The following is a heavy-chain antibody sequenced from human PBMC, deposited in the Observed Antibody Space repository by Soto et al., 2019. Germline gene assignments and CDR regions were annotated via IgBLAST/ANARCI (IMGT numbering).Heavy chain of an antibody. Sequence: QVQLQESGPGLVKPSETLSITCTVSGGSISSYYWSCIRQPQGKGLEWIGYISYSWSTDYNPSLKSRLTMSVDTSKNPFSLRLTSVTAADTAVYYCARQGVLQLDWFEPWGQGTLGTVSS. CDR3: ARQGVLQLDWFEP. CDR2: ISYSWST. CDR1: GGSISSYY. J-gene: IGHJ5*02. D-gene: IGHD2-8*02. V-gene: IGHV4-59*08.